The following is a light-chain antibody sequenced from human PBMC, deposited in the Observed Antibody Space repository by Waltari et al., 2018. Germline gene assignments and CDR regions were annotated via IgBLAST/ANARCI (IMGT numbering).Light chain of an antibody. J-gene: IGLJ2*01. Sequence: SYVLTQPPSVSVAPGQTARITCGGNNIGSKSVHWYQQKPGQALVLVVYVACDRPPGLLGLFPYSTPGKPATLTISRVEAGDEAYYYCQVWDIISDHVVFGGGTKLTVL. CDR1: NIGSKS. CDR2: VAC. CDR3: QVWDIISDHVV. V-gene: IGLV3-21*02.